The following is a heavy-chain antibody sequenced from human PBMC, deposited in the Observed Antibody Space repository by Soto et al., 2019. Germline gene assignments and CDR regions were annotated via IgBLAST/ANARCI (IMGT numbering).Heavy chain of an antibody. CDR3: ARVLRAPDY. CDR1: GGSISSCGYY. D-gene: IGHD3-10*01. J-gene: IGHJ4*02. V-gene: IGHV4-31*03. CDR2: IYYSGST. Sequence: PSETLSLTCTFSGGSISSCGYYLSWIRQHPGKGLEWIGYIYYSGSTYYNPSLKSRVTISVDTSKNQFSLKLSSVTAADTAVYYCARVLRAPDYWGQGTLVTVSS.